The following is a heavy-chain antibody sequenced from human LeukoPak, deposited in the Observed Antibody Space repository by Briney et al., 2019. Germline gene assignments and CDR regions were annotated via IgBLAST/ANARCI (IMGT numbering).Heavy chain of an antibody. CDR1: GFTFSSYA. Sequence: GGSLRLSCAASGFTFSSYAMHWVRQAPGKGLEWVAVISYDGSNKCYADSVKGRFTISRDNSKNTLYLQMNSLRAEDTAVYYCARNYFDYWGQGTLVTVSS. CDR2: ISYDGSNK. V-gene: IGHV3-30*04. J-gene: IGHJ4*02. CDR3: ARNYFDY.